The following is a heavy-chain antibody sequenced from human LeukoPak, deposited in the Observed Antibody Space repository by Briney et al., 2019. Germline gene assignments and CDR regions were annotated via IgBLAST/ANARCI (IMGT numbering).Heavy chain of an antibody. Sequence: PGGSLRLSCAASGFTFSSYWMSWVRQAPGKGLEWVANIKRDGSEKYYVDSVKGRFTISRDNAKNSLYLQMNSLRAEDTAVYYCARAWRYYDFWSGYSDYYGMDVWGQGTTVTVSS. CDR3: ARAWRYYDFWSGYSDYYGMDV. CDR1: GFTFSSYW. V-gene: IGHV3-7*01. D-gene: IGHD3-3*01. J-gene: IGHJ6*02. CDR2: IKRDGSEK.